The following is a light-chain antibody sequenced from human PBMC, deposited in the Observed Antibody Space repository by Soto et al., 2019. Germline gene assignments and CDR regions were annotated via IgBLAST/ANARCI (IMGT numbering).Light chain of an antibody. CDR2: DVT. V-gene: IGLV2-11*01. J-gene: IGLJ1*01. CDR3: CSYAVIYISLFV. Sequence: QSVLTQPRSVSGSPGQSVTISCTGTSSDVGGYDYVSWFQQHPGKAPKLMIYDVTERPSGVPDRFSGTKSGNTATLNISGLQAEDEADYYCCSYAVIYISLFVFGTGTKVTVL. CDR1: SSDVGGYDY.